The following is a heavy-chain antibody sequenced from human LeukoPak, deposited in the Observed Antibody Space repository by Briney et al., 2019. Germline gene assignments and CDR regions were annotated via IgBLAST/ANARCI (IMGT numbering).Heavy chain of an antibody. V-gene: IGHV3-9*01. CDR1: GFTFDDYA. Sequence: PGGSLRLSCAASGFTFDDYAMHWVRQAPGKGLEWVSGISWNSGSIGYADSVKGRFTISRDNAKNSLYLQMNSLRAEDTAVYYCARQAPAFDIWGQGTMVTVSS. J-gene: IGHJ3*02. CDR2: ISWNSGSI. CDR3: ARQAPAFDI.